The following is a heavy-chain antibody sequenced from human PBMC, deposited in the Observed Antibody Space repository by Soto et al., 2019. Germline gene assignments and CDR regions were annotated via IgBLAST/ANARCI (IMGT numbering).Heavy chain of an antibody. V-gene: IGHV1-3*05. CDR3: ATGPAVAGLLFDY. J-gene: IGHJ4*02. CDR2: TNAGNGNT. D-gene: IGHD6-19*01. Sequence: QVQLVQSGAEEKKPGASVKVSCKASGYTFTSYAMHWVRQAPGQRLEWMGWTNAGNGNTKYSQKFQGRVTITRDTSASTAYMELSSLRSEDTAVYYCATGPAVAGLLFDYWGQGTLVTVSS. CDR1: GYTFTSYA.